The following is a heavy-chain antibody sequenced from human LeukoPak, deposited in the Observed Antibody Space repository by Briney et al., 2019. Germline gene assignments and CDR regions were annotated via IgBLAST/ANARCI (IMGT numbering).Heavy chain of an antibody. V-gene: IGHV4-30-2*01. CDR3: AGYGDYVARWYFDL. CDR2: IYHSGGT. J-gene: IGHJ2*01. Sequence: SETLSLTCAVSGGSISSGDYSWSWIRQPPGKGLEWIGYIYHSGGTYYNPSLKSRVTISVDTSKNQFSLKLSSVTAADTAVYYCAGYGDYVARWYFDLWGRGTLVTVSS. CDR1: GGSISSGDYS. D-gene: IGHD4-17*01.